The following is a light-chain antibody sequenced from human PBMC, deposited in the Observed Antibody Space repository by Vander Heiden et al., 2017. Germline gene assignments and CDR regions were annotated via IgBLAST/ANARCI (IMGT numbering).Light chain of an antibody. CDR1: QGISSY. V-gene: IGKV1-8*01. CDR3: QQYYSYPLT. Sequence: AIRMTQSPSSFSASTGARVTITCRASQGISSYLAWYQQKPGKAPKLLIDAASTLQSGVPSRFSGSGCGTDFTLTISCLQSEDFETYYCQQYYSYPLTFGQGTKV. CDR2: AAS. J-gene: IGKJ1*01.